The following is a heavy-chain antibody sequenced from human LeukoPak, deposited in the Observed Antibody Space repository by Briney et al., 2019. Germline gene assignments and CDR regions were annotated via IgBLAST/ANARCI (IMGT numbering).Heavy chain of an antibody. D-gene: IGHD3-22*01. J-gene: IGHJ4*02. CDR2: IYTSGST. V-gene: IGHV4-61*02. CDR3: ARSYYYDSSGYYADSSFDY. CDR1: GGSISSGSYY. Sequence: SETLSLTCTVSGGSISSGSYYWSWIRQPAGKGLERIGRIYTSGSTNYNPSLKSRVTISVDTSKNQFSLKLSSVTAADTAVYYCARSYYYDSSGYYADSSFDYWGQGTLVTVSS.